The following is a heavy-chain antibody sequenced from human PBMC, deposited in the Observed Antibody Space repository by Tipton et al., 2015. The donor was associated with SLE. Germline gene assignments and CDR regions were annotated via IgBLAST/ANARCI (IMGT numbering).Heavy chain of an antibody. D-gene: IGHD4-17*01. Sequence: TLSLTCTVSGGSISSSTSYWGWIRQPPGKGLEWVGTIYYSGSTYYNPSLKSRVTISVDTSKNQFSLKLSSVTAADTAVYYCARDLTYGDYLLGAFDIWGQGTMVTVSS. J-gene: IGHJ3*02. CDR3: ARDLTYGDYLLGAFDI. CDR2: IYYSGST. V-gene: IGHV4-39*02. CDR1: GGSISSSTSY.